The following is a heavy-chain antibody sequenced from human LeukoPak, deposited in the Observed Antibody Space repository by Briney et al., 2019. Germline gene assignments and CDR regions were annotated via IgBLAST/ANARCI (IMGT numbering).Heavy chain of an antibody. CDR1: GFTVSSNY. CDR2: IYSGGST. Sequence: GGSLRLSCAASGFTVSSNYMSWVRQAPGKGLEWVSVIYSGGSTYYADSVEGRFTISRDNSKNTLYLQMNSLRAEDTAVYYCARGWPTQWLAPNFDYWGQGTLVTVSS. V-gene: IGHV3-53*01. CDR3: ARGWPTQWLAPNFDY. J-gene: IGHJ4*02. D-gene: IGHD6-19*01.